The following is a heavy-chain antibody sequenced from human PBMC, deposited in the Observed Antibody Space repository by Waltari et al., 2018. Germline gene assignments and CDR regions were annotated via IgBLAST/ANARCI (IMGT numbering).Heavy chain of an antibody. CDR2: ISYSGST. J-gene: IGHJ6*03. CDR1: GGSISSHY. V-gene: IGHV4-59*11. CDR3: ARERSTPDYDLWSGRTYYYYYMDV. Sequence: QVQLQESGPGLVKPSETLSLTCTVSGGSISSHYWSWIRQPPGKGLECIGCISYSGSTNYNPSLKSRVTISVDTSKNQFSLKLSSVTAADTAVYYCARERSTPDYDLWSGRTYYYYYMDVWGKGTTVTVSS. D-gene: IGHD3-3*01.